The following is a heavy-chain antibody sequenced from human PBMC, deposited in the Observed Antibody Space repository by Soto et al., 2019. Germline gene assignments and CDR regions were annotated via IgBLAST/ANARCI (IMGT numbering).Heavy chain of an antibody. V-gene: IGHV1-69*06. CDR2: IIPIFGTA. Sequence: GASVKVSCKASGGTFSSYAISWVRQAPGQGLEWMGGIIPIFGTANYAQKFQGRVTITADKSTSTAYMELSSLRSEDTAVYYCARPYCSSTSCYHPYYYYGMDVWGQGTTVTVSS. D-gene: IGHD2-2*01. CDR1: GGTFSSYA. CDR3: ARPYCSSTSCYHPYYYYGMDV. J-gene: IGHJ6*02.